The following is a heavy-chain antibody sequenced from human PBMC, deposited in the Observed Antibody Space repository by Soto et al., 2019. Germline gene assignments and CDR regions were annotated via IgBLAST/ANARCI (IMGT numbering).Heavy chain of an antibody. V-gene: IGHV3-33*01. J-gene: IGHJ6*02. CDR3: ARDRGYSYGYDYYGMDV. CDR2: IWYDGSNK. CDR1: GFTFSSYG. D-gene: IGHD5-18*01. Sequence: GGSLRLSCAASGFTFSSYGMHWVRQAPGKGLEWVAVIWYDGSNKYYADSVKGRFTISRDNSKNTLYLQMNSLRAEDTAVYYCARDRGYSYGYDYYGMDVWGQGTTVTVSS.